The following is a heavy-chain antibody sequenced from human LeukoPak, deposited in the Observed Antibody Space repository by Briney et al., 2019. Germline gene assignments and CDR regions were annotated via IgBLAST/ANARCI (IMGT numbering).Heavy chain of an antibody. V-gene: IGHV3-74*01. CDR1: GFSLSSYW. CDR3: ARVTRYDSSGYPLPRDAFDI. CDR2: IKSDESST. J-gene: IGHJ3*02. D-gene: IGHD3-22*01. Sequence: EGSLRLSCAASGFSLSSYWMHWVRQAPGKGLVWVSRIKSDESSTNYADSVKGRFTISRDNAKNSLYLQMNSLRAEDTAVYYCARVTRYDSSGYPLPRDAFDIWGQGTMVTVSS.